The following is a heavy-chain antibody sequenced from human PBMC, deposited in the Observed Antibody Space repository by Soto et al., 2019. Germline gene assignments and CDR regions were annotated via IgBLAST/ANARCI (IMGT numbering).Heavy chain of an antibody. Sequence: GSLRLSCAASGFSGFTFSSYWMHWVRQAPGKGLVWVSRINSDGSRTSYADSVKGRFTISRDNAKNTLYLQMNSLRAEDTAVYYCAVAVAGPTAIGYWGQGTLVTVSS. J-gene: IGHJ4*02. V-gene: IGHV3-74*01. CDR3: AVAVAGPTAIGY. D-gene: IGHD6-19*01. CDR1: GFSGFTFSSYW. CDR2: INSDGSRT.